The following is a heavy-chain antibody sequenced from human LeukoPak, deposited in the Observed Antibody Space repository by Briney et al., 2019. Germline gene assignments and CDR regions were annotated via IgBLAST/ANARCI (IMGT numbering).Heavy chain of an antibody. J-gene: IGHJ4*02. Sequence: GGSLRLSCAASGFTFSNAWMNWVRQAPGKGLEWVGRIKTKSNGGTTDYAAPVKGRFTISRDDSKNTLYLQVNSLKTEDTAVYYCTTAGGSDWYAFDYRGQGTLVTVSS. CDR2: IKTKSNGGTT. V-gene: IGHV3-15*07. D-gene: IGHD6-19*01. CDR1: GFTFSNAW. CDR3: TTAGGSDWYAFDY.